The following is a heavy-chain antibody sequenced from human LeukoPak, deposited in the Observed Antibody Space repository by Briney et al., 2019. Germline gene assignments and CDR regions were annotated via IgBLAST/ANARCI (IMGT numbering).Heavy chain of an antibody. Sequence: GESLKISCKGLGYDFSTYWNAWVRQRPGKGLEWMGIIYPGGSETRYDPSFQGQVTISADKSISTAYLQWSSLKASDTAMYHCARLPHIEHYYYGMDVWGQGTTVTVSS. CDR2: IYPGGSET. D-gene: IGHD5-12*01. CDR3: ARLPHIEHYYYGMDV. J-gene: IGHJ6*02. CDR1: GYDFSTYW. V-gene: IGHV5-51*01.